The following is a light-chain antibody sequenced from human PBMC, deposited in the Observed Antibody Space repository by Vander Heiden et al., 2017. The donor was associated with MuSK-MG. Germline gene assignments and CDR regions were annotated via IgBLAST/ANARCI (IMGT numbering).Light chain of an antibody. CDR1: QGISNY. CDR2: AAS. Sequence: DIQINQSLSTLSVCVGDRVTITCRASQGISNYLAGYQQKPGKVPKLLIYAASTWESGVPSRFSGSGSGTDVTLTISSLQPEDVAAYYCQKYNSAPGTFGPGTKVDIK. J-gene: IGKJ3*01. V-gene: IGKV1-27*01. CDR3: QKYNSAPGT.